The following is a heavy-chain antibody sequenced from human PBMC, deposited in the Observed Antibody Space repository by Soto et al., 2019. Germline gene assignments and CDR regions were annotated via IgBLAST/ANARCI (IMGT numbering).Heavy chain of an antibody. D-gene: IGHD6-19*01. CDR1: GGSVSSGSYY. CDR3: ASYSSGWYDVIY. J-gene: IGHJ4*02. CDR2: IYYSVST. V-gene: IGHV4-61*01. Sequence: QVQLQESGPGLVKPSETLSLTCTVSGGSVSSGSYYWSWIRQPPGKGLEWIGYIYYSVSTNYNSSLKSRVTISVDTSKNQFSLKASSVTAADTAVYYCASYSSGWYDVIYWGQGTLVTVSS.